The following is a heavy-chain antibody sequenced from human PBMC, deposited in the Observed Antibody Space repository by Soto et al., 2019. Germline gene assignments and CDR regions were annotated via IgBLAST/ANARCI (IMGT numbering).Heavy chain of an antibody. D-gene: IGHD5-18*01. CDR2: ISAYNGNT. CDR3: ARSLGGYTAVDY. CDR1: GYAFSRNA. V-gene: IGHV1-18*01. J-gene: IGHJ4*02. Sequence: QVQLVQSGAEVKKPGGSVKVSCKASGYAFSRNAISWVRQAPGQGLEWMGWISAYNGNTNYAQKFQGRVIMTAVTSTSTAYMELRSLKSDDTAVYYCARSLGGYTAVDYWGQGTLVTVSS.